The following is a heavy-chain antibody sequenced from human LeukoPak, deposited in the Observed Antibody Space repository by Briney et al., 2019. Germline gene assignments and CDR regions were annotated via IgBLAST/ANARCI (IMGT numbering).Heavy chain of an antibody. CDR1: GFDISYNY. V-gene: IGHV3-53*01. D-gene: IGHD3-10*01. J-gene: IGHJ4*02. CDR2: IHTGGTT. Sequence: GGSLRLSCVASGFDISYNYVGWVRQPPGKGLEWVSVIHTGGTTHYADSVKGRFTISKDNSNNTVYLQMNSVRVEDTAVYYCARVWFGYFFQWGQGALVTVSS. CDR3: ARVWFGYFFQ.